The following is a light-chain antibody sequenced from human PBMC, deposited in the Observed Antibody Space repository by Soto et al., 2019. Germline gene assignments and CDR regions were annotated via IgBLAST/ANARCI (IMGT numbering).Light chain of an antibody. J-gene: IGKJ4*01. CDR1: QVISKY. V-gene: IGKV1-9*01. CDR3: QYLNSFPLT. CDR2: LTS. Sequence: IQLTQSPSSLSASVGDRVTITCWASQVISKYLAWYQQKPGTAPKLLIYLTSTLQGGVPSRFSGSGSGTDFSLTISSLQPEDVATYYCQYLNSFPLTFGGGTKVEIK.